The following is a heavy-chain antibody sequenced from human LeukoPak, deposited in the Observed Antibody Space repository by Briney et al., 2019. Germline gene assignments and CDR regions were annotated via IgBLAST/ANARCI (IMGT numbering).Heavy chain of an antibody. CDR3: ARDPLSTNDFDI. V-gene: IGHV4-59*11. CDR2: INYSGST. CDR1: GGSISSHY. Sequence: SETLSLTCSVSGGSISSHYWSWIRQSPGKGLEWLGYINYSGSTNYNPSLKSRVTISVDTSKNQFSLNLSSVTAADTAVYFCARDPLSTNDFDIWGQGTMVTGSS. D-gene: IGHD1-1*01. J-gene: IGHJ3*02.